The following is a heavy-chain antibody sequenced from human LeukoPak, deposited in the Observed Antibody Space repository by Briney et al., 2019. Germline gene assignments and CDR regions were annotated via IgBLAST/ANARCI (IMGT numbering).Heavy chain of an antibody. J-gene: IGHJ2*01. V-gene: IGHV3-30*04. CDR2: VSHGGSHR. D-gene: IGHD6-6*01. Sequence: GGSLRLSCGASGFIFSGFAMHWVRQAPGKGLEWVAGVSHGGSHRHYADSVKGRFSISRDDSKKTLYLRMDSLRAEDTAVYYCARDPEGLAEGYFDHWGRGTLVTVSS. CDR1: GFIFSGFA. CDR3: ARDPEGLAEGYFDH.